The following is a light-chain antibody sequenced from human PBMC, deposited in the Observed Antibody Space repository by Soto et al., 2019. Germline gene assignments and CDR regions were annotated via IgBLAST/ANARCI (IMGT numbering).Light chain of an antibody. Sequence: QSALTQPPSVSGSPGQSVAISCTRTSSDLGNYNRVSWYQQPPGTAPKLIIYEVTNRPSGVPDRFSGSKSGDTASLTISGLQAEDEADYYCCSYTTSGTYVFGTGTKLTVL. CDR2: EVT. CDR1: SSDLGNYNR. CDR3: CSYTTSGTYV. J-gene: IGLJ1*01. V-gene: IGLV2-18*02.